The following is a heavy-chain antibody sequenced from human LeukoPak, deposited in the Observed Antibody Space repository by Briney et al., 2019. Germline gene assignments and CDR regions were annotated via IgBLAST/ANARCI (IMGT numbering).Heavy chain of an antibody. CDR3: ARGLGGLYYYYYMDV. CDR1: GGTFSSYA. V-gene: IGHV1-69*13. D-gene: IGHD3-16*01. Sequence: ASVKVSCKASGGTFSSYAISWVRQAPGQGLEWMGGIIPIFGTANYAQKFQGRVTITADESTSTAYMELSSLRSEDTAVYYCARGLGGLYYYYYMDVWGKGTTVTVSS. J-gene: IGHJ6*03. CDR2: IIPIFGTA.